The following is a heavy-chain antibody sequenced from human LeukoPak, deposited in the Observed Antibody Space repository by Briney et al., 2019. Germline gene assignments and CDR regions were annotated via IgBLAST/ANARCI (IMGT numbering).Heavy chain of an antibody. V-gene: IGHV3-21*01. J-gene: IGHJ4*02. D-gene: IGHD6-13*01. CDR1: GFTFSNFA. CDR3: ARIGAGSSRDY. Sequence: GGSLRLSCAASGFTFSNFAMTWVRQAPGKGLEWVSSIVGSSSTYYADSLRGRFTISRDNAKNSLYLQMNSLRAEDTAVYYCARIGAGSSRDYWGQGTLVTVSS. CDR2: IVGSSST.